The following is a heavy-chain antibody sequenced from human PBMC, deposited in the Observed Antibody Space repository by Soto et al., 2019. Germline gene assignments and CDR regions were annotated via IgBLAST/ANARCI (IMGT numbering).Heavy chain of an antibody. CDR2: INPKTEGETA. V-gene: IGHV3-15*07. D-gene: IGHD6-19*01. CDR1: GFTFSTAW. Sequence: EMQLVQSGGGLVKPGGSLRLSCVASGFTFSTAWLNWIRQAPGKGLEWVGRINPKTEGETADSTAPVRGRFTISRDDSQNTLHLQMDSLKTEDTAVYYCATGPYRSGPTWGLGVLVTVSS. J-gene: IGHJ5*02. CDR3: ATGPYRSGPT.